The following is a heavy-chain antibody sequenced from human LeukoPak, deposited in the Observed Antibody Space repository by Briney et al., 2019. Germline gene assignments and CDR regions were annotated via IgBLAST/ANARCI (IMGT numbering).Heavy chain of an antibody. CDR2: TYYRSKWYN. J-gene: IGHJ4*02. CDR3: ARDNVDDSSAYYPDYFDY. Sequence: SQTLSLTCAISGDSVSSNSAAWNWIRQSPSRGLEWLGRTYYRSKWYNDYALSVKSRITINPDTSTNQFSLQLNSVTAADTAVYFCARDNVDDSSAYYPDYFDYWGQGTLVTVSS. D-gene: IGHD3-22*01. CDR1: GDSVSSNSAA. V-gene: IGHV6-1*01.